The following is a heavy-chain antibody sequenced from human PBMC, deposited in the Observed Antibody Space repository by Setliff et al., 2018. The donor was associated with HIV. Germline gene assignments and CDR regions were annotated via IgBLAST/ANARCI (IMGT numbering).Heavy chain of an antibody. J-gene: IGHJ3*02. V-gene: IGHV5-51*01. Sequence: GESLKISCKGSGTSFTTYWIGWVRQMPGKGLEWMGIIYPDDSDTRYNTSFQGQATISADKSINTAYLQWSSLRASDTAMYYCARHLRETYYYGSGSPGVAFDIWGQGTMVTVSS. CDR3: ARHLRETYYYGSGSPGVAFDI. CDR2: IYPDDSDT. D-gene: IGHD3-10*01. CDR1: GTSFTTYW.